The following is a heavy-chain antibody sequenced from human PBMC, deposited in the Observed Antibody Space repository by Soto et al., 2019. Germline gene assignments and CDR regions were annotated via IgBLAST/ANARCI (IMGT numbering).Heavy chain of an antibody. CDR2: ISTRGSST. J-gene: IGHJ3*02. V-gene: IGHV3-23*05. Sequence: EVQLLESGGELVQPGASLRLSCAASGCSFSDYAMTWVRQAPGKGLEWVALISTRGSSTLYADSMKGRFIISRDNSKNELYLQMNRLGADDTALYYCARVAAFNWNNVFDIWGQGTMVVVSS. D-gene: IGHD1-1*01. CDR1: GCSFSDYA. CDR3: ARVAAFNWNNVFDI.